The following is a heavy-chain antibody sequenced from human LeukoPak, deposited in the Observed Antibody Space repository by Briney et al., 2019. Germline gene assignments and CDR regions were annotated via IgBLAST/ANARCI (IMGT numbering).Heavy chain of an antibody. V-gene: IGHV3-21*01. J-gene: IGHJ3*02. CDR3: ARFMWLDDAFDI. D-gene: IGHD3-22*01. Sequence: PGGSLRLSCAASGFTVSTNYMNWVRQAPGKGLEWVSSISSSSSYIYYADSVKGRFTISRDNAKNSLYLQMNSLRAEDTAVYYCARFMWLDDAFDIWGQGTMVTVSS. CDR2: ISSSSSYI. CDR1: GFTVSTNY.